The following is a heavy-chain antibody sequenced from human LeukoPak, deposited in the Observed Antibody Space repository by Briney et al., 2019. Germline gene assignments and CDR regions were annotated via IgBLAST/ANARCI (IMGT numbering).Heavy chain of an antibody. J-gene: IGHJ4*02. D-gene: IGHD2-2*01. V-gene: IGHV3-30-3*01. CDR2: ISYDGSNK. CDR1: GFTFSSYA. Sequence: GGSLRLSCAASGFTFSSYAMHWVRQAPGKGLEWVAVISYDGSNKYYADSVKGRFTISRDNSKNTLYLQMNSLRAEDTAVYYCARGPPYCSSTSCYVFADYWGQGTLVTVSS. CDR3: ARGPPYCSSTSCYVFADY.